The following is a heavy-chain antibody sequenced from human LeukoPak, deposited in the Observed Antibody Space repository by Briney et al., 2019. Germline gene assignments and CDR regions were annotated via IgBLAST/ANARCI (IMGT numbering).Heavy chain of an antibody. CDR2: INHSGST. CDR3: GRNFDY. Sequence: SETLSLTCAVYGVSFSGYYWSWIRQPPGKGLEWIGEINHSGSTNYNPSLKSRVTISVDTSKNQFTLELSSVTAADTAVYYCGRNFDYWGQGTLVSVSS. J-gene: IGHJ4*02. V-gene: IGHV4-34*01. CDR1: GVSFSGYY.